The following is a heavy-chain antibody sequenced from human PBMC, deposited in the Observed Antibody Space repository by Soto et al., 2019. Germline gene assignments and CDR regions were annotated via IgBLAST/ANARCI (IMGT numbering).Heavy chain of an antibody. CDR2: IFFSGNT. Sequence: PSETLSLTCTVSGGSILNGGHYWTWIRQHPGKGLEWIGRIFFSGNTHYNPALKSRLTFSLDTAKNQFSLKLTSVTAADTAIYYCERDNYGGMLDLWGPGTLVTVSS. V-gene: IGHV4-31*03. D-gene: IGHD4-17*01. J-gene: IGHJ5*02. CDR3: ERDNYGGMLDL. CDR1: GGSILNGGHY.